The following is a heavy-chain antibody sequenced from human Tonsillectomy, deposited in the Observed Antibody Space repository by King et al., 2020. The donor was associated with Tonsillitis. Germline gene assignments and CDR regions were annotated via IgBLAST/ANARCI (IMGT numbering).Heavy chain of an antibody. J-gene: IGHJ4*02. D-gene: IGHD1-1*01. Sequence: VQLVESGGGVVQPGRSLRLSCAASGFTFSSYGMHWVRQAPGKGLEWVAVISYDGSNKYYADSVKGRFTISRDNSKNTLYLQMNSLRAEDTAVYYCAKDRTGAFDYWGQGTLVTVSS. CDR2: ISYDGSNK. CDR3: AKDRTGAFDY. CDR1: GFTFSSYG. V-gene: IGHV3-30*18.